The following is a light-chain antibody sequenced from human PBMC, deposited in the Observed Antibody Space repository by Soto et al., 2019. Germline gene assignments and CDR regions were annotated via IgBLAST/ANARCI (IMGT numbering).Light chain of an antibody. Sequence: DFQLTQSPSFLSASVGDRVTITCRASQVITNHLAWYQQKQGKAPKLLIYAASTLQSGVPSRFSGSGYGTEFSLTISSLQPEDFAAYYCQQINIYPYTFGQGTKLEIK. CDR3: QQINIYPYT. V-gene: IGKV1-9*01. CDR2: AAS. J-gene: IGKJ2*01. CDR1: QVITNH.